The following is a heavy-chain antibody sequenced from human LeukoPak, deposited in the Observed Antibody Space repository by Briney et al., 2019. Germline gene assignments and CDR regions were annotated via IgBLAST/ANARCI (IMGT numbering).Heavy chain of an antibody. V-gene: IGHV3-23*01. CDR1: GFTFSSYG. D-gene: IGHD3-9*01. CDR3: AKDPALRYFDWVEYYFDY. Sequence: GGTLRLSCAASGFTFSSYGMSWVRQAPGKGLEWVSAISGSGGSTYYADSVKGRFTISRDNSKNTLYLQMNSLRAEDTAVYYCAKDPALRYFDWVEYYFDYWGQGTLVTVSS. J-gene: IGHJ4*02. CDR2: ISGSGGST.